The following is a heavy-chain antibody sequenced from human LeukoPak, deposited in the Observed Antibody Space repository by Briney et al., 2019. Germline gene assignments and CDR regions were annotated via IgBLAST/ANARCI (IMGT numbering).Heavy chain of an antibody. CDR3: AKDHPERYSYGTPFDY. D-gene: IGHD5-18*01. Sequence: GASVKVSCKASGYTFTSYYMHWVRQAPGQALEWMGIINPSGGSTSYAQKFQGRVTMTTDTSTTTAYMELRSLRSDDTAVYFCAKDHPERYSYGTPFDYWGQGTLVTVSS. CDR2: INPSGGST. V-gene: IGHV1-46*01. J-gene: IGHJ4*02. CDR1: GYTFTSYY.